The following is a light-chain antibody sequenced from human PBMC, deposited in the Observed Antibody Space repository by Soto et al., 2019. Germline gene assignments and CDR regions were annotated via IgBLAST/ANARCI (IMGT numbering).Light chain of an antibody. V-gene: IGKV2-30*02. CDR2: KVS. J-gene: IGKJ5*01. CDR3: MQGTHWPIT. CDR1: QSLVHSDGIAY. Sequence: DVVMTQSPLSLPVSLGQPASIXXRSXQSLVHSDGIAYLNWFHQRPGRSPRXXIYKVSNRDSGVPARFSGSGSGTDFTLKISRVEAEDVGIYYCMQGTHWPITFGHGTRLEIK.